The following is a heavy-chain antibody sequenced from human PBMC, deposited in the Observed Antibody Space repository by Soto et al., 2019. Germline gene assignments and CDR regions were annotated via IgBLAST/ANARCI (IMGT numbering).Heavy chain of an antibody. CDR2: IYYSGST. V-gene: IGHV4-59*01. Sequence: QVQLQESGPGLVKPSETLSLTCTVSGGSISSYYWSWIRQPPGKGLEWIGYIYYSGSTNYNPSLKSRVTISVDTSKNQFSLKLSSVTAADTAVYYCARARIGIPSAFDPWGQGTLVTISS. CDR3: ARARIGIPSAFDP. D-gene: IGHD1-1*01. J-gene: IGHJ5*02. CDR1: GGSISSYY.